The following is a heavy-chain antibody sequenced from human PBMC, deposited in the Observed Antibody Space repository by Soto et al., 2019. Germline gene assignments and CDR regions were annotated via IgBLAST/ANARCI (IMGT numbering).Heavy chain of an antibody. CDR3: TTDSYSTIIIVRFDY. J-gene: IGHJ4*01. CDR1: GFTFSDYY. V-gene: IGHV3-11*01. Sequence: GGSLRLSCAASGFTFSDYYMSWIRQAPGKGLEWVSYISSSGSTIYYADTVKGRFTISRDNAKNTLYLQMNSLKIEDTAFYYCTTDSYSTIIIVRFDYWGHGTLVTVSS. CDR2: ISSSGSTI. D-gene: IGHD3-22*01.